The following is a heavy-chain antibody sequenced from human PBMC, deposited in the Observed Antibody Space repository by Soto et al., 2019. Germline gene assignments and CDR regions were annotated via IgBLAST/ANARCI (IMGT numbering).Heavy chain of an antibody. CDR3: ARVWERTVTTRNSFYGIDV. Sequence: GGSLRLSCAASGFTFYSYAMTWVRQAPGKALEWVSTISGSGDSTYYADSVKGRFSISRDNYKNTVSLQMNSLRAENTAVYFCARVWERTVTTRNSFYGIDVWGRGTTVTVSS. CDR1: GFTFYSYA. J-gene: IGHJ6*02. D-gene: IGHD4-17*01. CDR2: ISGSGDST. V-gene: IGHV3-23*01.